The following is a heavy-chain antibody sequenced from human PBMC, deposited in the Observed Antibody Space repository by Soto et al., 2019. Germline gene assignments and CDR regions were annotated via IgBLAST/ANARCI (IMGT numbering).Heavy chain of an antibody. D-gene: IGHD6-13*01. Sequence: QVQLVESGGDLVKPVGSLRLSCVASGLSFSDYSMTWMRQAPGGGLDFVDFISNTAITDYYADSVKGRFTISRDNARNSVYLQMDSLRAEDAAVYYCERDLQQMLSNKHYYYSLDVWGTGTTVTVSS. V-gene: IGHV3-11*01. CDR3: ERDLQQMLSNKHYYYSLDV. CDR2: ISNTAITD. J-gene: IGHJ6*03. CDR1: GLSFSDYS.